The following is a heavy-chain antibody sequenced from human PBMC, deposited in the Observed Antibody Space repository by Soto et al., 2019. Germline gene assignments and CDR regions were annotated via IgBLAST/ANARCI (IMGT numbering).Heavy chain of an antibody. V-gene: IGHV1-24*01. Sequence: ASGKVSCKVSGYTLTELSMHWVRQAPGKGLEWMGGFDPEDGEIIYAQRFEGRVTMTEDTSTDTAYMELSRLRSDDTAVYYCATDAPPQHGDHALIKGYSYYGMDVWGQGTKVTVYS. J-gene: IGHJ6*02. D-gene: IGHD4-17*01. CDR1: GYTLTELS. CDR3: ATDAPPQHGDHALIKGYSYYGMDV. CDR2: FDPEDGEI.